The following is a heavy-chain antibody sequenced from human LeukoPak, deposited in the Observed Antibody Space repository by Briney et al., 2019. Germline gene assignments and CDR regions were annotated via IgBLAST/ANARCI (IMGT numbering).Heavy chain of an antibody. V-gene: IGHV3-48*04. Sequence: QPAGSLRLSCAASGFTFRIFGLNWLRQAPGQGPEGVSYIDAGSSITYYADSVQSRFTISRHDARESVFPQMDGMRVDGTAVYYWARTVGGGPPGDAFDNWGPGTWVIDSS. CDR2: IDAGSSIT. D-gene: IGHD3-16*01. CDR1: GFTFRIFG. CDR3: ARTVGGGPPGDAFDN. J-gene: IGHJ3*02.